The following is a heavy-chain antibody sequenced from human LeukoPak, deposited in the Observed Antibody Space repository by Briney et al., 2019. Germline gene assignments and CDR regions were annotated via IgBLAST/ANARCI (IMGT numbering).Heavy chain of an antibody. Sequence: GGSLRLSCATSGFTFSSYAMSWVRQAPGKGLEWVSAISGSGDSTYYVDSVKGRFTISRDNSKNTLYLQMNSLRAEGTAVYYCARAPIAVAGTRQPVDYWGQGTLVTVSS. CDR1: GFTFSSYA. V-gene: IGHV3-23*01. CDR2: ISGSGDST. D-gene: IGHD6-19*01. J-gene: IGHJ4*02. CDR3: ARAPIAVAGTRQPVDY.